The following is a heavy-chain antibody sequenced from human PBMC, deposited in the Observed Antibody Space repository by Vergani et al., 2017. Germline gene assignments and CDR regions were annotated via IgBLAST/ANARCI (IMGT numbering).Heavy chain of an antibody. Sequence: EVQLLESGGGLVQPGGSLRLPCAASGFTFSSYAMSWARQAPGKGLEWVSVINGSGGRTYYADAVKGRFTISRDTHKNTLYLQMNSLRAEDTAVYYCARDKRAVDGGGGGDYWGQGILVTVSS. D-gene: IGHD6-19*01. CDR2: INGSGGRT. J-gene: IGHJ4*02. CDR1: GFTFSSYA. V-gene: IGHV3-23*01. CDR3: ARDKRAVDGGGGGDY.